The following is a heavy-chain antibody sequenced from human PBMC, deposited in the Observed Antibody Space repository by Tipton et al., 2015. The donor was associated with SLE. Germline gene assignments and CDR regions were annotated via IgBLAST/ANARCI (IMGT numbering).Heavy chain of an antibody. J-gene: IGHJ4*02. V-gene: IGHV4-34*01. D-gene: IGHD6-13*01. Sequence: TLSLTCAVYGGSFSGYYWSWIRQPPGKGLEWIGEINHSGSTNHNPSLKSRVTISVDTSKNQLSLKLSAVTAADTAVYYCARFIAAAGILYWGQGTLVTVSS. CDR1: GGSFSGYY. CDR2: INHSGST. CDR3: ARFIAAAGILY.